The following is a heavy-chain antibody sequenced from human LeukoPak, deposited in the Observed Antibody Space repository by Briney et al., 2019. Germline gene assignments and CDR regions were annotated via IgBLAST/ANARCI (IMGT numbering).Heavy chain of an antibody. CDR3: ARDGYYGSGSYPYLDC. CDR1: GFTFSNYW. Sequence: GGSLRLSCAASGFTFSNYWMSWVRQAPAGKGLEWVANIKQDGSEKYYMDSVKGRFTISRDNAKNSLYLQMNSLRAEDTAVYYCARDGYYGSGSYPYLDCWGQGTLVTVSS. D-gene: IGHD3-10*01. J-gene: IGHJ4*02. CDR2: IKQDGSEK. V-gene: IGHV3-7*03.